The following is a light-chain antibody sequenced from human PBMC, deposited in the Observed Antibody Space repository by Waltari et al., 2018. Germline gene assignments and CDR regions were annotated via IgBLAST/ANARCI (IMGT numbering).Light chain of an antibody. Sequence: DIQMTQSPSSLSASVGDRVNITCRASQGISNYLAWYQQKPWKVPKLLIYAASTLQSGVPSRFSGSGSGTDFTLTISSLQPEDVATYYCQKYNSAPLTFGPGTKVDIK. CDR1: QGISNY. CDR2: AAS. V-gene: IGKV1-27*01. J-gene: IGKJ3*01. CDR3: QKYNSAPLT.